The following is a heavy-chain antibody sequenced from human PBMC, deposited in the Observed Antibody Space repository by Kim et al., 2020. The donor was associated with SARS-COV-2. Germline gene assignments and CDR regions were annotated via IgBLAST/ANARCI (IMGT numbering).Heavy chain of an antibody. D-gene: IGHD6-13*01. CDR3: ARQSIAAAGSRDDPFDI. Sequence: GESLKISCKGSGYSFTSHWISWVRQMPGKGLEWMGRIDPSDSYINYSPSFQGHVTISVDKSISTAYLQWSSLKASDTAMYFCARQSIAAAGSRDDPFDIWGQGTMVTVSS. CDR2: IDPSDSYI. CDR1: GYSFTSHW. V-gene: IGHV5-10-1*01. J-gene: IGHJ3*02.